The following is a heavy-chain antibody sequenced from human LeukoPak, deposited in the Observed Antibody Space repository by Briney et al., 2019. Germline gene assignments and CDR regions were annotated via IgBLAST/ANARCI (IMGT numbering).Heavy chain of an antibody. CDR3: ARVTSYYGSGRQDEFDY. J-gene: IGHJ4*02. V-gene: IGHV1-18*01. CDR1: GGTFSSYA. CDR2: ISFYNGDT. Sequence: ASVKVSGMASGGTFSSYAISWVRQAPGQGLVWMGWISFYNGDTLCAQNFQGRLTVTTDTSTSTAYMELTSLTSDDTAIYFCARVTSYYGSGRQDEFDYWGQGTLVTVSS. D-gene: IGHD3-10*01.